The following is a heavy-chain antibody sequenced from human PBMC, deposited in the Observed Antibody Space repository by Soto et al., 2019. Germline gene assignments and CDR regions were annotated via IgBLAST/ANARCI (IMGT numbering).Heavy chain of an antibody. V-gene: IGHV4-30-2*06. J-gene: IGHJ4*02. CDR3: ARGGGYDSFDY. CDR1: GASISYGGFS. CDR2: ISHLENT. D-gene: IGHD5-12*01. Sequence: QLQLQESGSGVVKTSETLSLTCTVSGASISYGGFSWSWIRQSPGKGLEWIGYISHLENTYLHPSFKSRLTMSIDRTRNPFSLKLSSVTAADMAVYYCARGGGYDSFDYWGQGVLVTVSS.